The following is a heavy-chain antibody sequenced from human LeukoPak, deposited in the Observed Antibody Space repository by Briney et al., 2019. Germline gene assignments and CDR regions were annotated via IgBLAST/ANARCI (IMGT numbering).Heavy chain of an antibody. D-gene: IGHD3-3*01. J-gene: IGHJ4*02. CDR1: GGTFNNFA. CDR3: ARGGRGYDFWSGYSNFDY. V-gene: IGHV1-69*05. Sequence: ASVKVSCKASGGTFNNFAISWVRQAPGQGLEWVGGIIPMSGTANYAQKFQGRVTMTRDTSTSTVYMELSSLRSEDTAVYYCARGGRGYDFWSGYSNFDYWGQGTLVTVSS. CDR2: IIPMSGTA.